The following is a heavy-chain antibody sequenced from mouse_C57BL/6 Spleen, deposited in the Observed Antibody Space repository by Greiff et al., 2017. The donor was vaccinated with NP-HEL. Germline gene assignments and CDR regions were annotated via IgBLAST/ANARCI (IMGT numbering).Heavy chain of an antibody. J-gene: IGHJ4*01. CDR1: GYTFTSYW. D-gene: IGHD2-5*01. V-gene: IGHV1-59*01. CDR3: ARRAFYSNSYAMDY. Sequence: QVQLQQPGAELVRPGTSVKLSCKASGYTFTSYWMHWVKQRPGQGLEWIGVIDPSDSYTNYNQKFKGKATLTVDTSSSTAYMQLSSLTSVDSAVYYCARRAFYSNSYAMDYWGQGTSVTVSS. CDR2: IDPSDSYT.